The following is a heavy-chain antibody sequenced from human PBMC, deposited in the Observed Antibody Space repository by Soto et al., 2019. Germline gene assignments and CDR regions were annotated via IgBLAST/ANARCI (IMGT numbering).Heavy chain of an antibody. CDR1: GGSISSYY. CDR3: ARLLATIESDWFDP. Sequence: SETLSLTCTVSGGSISSYYWSWIRQPPGKGLEWIGYIYYSGSTNYNPSLKSRVTISVDTSKNQFSLKLSSVTAADTAVYYCARLLATIESDWFDPWGQGTLVTVSS. J-gene: IGHJ5*02. D-gene: IGHD5-12*01. CDR2: IYYSGST. V-gene: IGHV4-59*08.